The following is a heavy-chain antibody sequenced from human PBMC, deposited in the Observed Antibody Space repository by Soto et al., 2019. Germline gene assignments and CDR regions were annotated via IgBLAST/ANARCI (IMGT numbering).Heavy chain of an antibody. J-gene: IGHJ4*02. D-gene: IGHD5-12*01. V-gene: IGHV3-30-3*01. CDR1: GFTFSSYA. CDR3: AREIRGPAPYYSDY. CDR2: ISYDGSNK. Sequence: GGSLRLSCAASGFTFSSYAMHWVRQAPGKGLEWVAVISYDGSNKYYADSVKGRFTISRDNSKNTLYLQMNSLRAEDTAVYYCAREIRGPAPYYSDYWGQGTLVTVS.